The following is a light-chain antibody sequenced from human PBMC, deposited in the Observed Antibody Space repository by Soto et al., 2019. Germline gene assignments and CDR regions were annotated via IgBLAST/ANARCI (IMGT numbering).Light chain of an antibody. J-gene: IGKJ1*01. V-gene: IGKV3-15*01. Sequence: EIVMTQSPGTLSVSPGERATLSCRAGQSVSSYLAWYQQKPGQAPRLLIYGAFTRATGVPARFSGSGSGTEFTLTISSLQSEDFAVYYCQQYNDWPRTFGQGTKVEIK. CDR2: GAF. CDR1: QSVSSY. CDR3: QQYNDWPRT.